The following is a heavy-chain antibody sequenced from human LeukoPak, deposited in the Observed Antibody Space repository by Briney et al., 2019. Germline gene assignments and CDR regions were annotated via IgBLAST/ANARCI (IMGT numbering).Heavy chain of an antibody. CDR2: ITGDGSDI. J-gene: IGHJ5*02. D-gene: IGHD4-17*01. V-gene: IGHV3-74*01. Sequence: GGSLRLSCEASGFTLNKYWMHWVRHAPGKGLVWVSRITGDGSDIAYADPVKGRFTVSRDDAKNTLFLQMTSLRVEDTAIYYCARDAYTTTSNWLDPWGQGTLVTVSS. CDR3: ARDAYTTTSNWLDP. CDR1: GFTLNKYW.